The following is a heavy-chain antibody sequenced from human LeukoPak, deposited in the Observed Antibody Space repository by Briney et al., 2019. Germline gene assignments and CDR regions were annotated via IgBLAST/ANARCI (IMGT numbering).Heavy chain of an antibody. D-gene: IGHD3-22*01. CDR3: AKGKGDYYDSSGSFDY. J-gene: IGHJ4*02. V-gene: IGHV3-66*01. CDR2: IYSGGST. Sequence: GGSLRLSCAASGFTVSSNYMSWVRQAPGKGLEWVSVIYSGGSTYYADSVKGRFTISRDNSKNTLYLQMNSLRAEDTAVYYCAKGKGDYYDSSGSFDYWGQGTLVTVSS. CDR1: GFTVSSNY.